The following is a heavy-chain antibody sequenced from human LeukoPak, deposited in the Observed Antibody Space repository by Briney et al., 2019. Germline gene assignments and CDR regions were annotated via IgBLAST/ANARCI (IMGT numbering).Heavy chain of an antibody. V-gene: IGHV4-4*07. CDR2: IYTSGST. D-gene: IGHD3-3*01. CDR3: ARDADFWSGPDYYYYGMDV. J-gene: IGHJ6*02. CDR1: GGSISSYY. Sequence: SETLSLTRTVSGGSISSYYWSWIRQPAGKGLEWIGRIYTSGSTNYNPSLKSRVTMSVDTSKNQFSLKLSSVTAADTAVYYCARDADFWSGPDYYYYGMDVWGQGTTVTVSS.